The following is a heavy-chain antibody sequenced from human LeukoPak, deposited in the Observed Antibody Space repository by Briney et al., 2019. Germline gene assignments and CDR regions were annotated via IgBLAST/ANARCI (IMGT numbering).Heavy chain of an antibody. Sequence: SETLSLTCTVSGGSISSSSYYWSWIRQPAGKGLEWIGRIYTSGSTNYNPSLKSRVTMSVDTSKNQFSLKLSSVTAADTAVYYCARASSPYYYYYYMDVWGKGTTVTVSS. D-gene: IGHD6-13*01. CDR3: ARASSPYYYYYYMDV. CDR1: GGSISSSSYY. J-gene: IGHJ6*03. CDR2: IYTSGST. V-gene: IGHV4-61*02.